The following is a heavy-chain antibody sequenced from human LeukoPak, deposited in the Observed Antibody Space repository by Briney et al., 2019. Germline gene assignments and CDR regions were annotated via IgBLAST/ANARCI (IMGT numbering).Heavy chain of an antibody. V-gene: IGHV3-53*01. J-gene: IGHJ3*02. CDR2: IYSDGST. CDR1: GFTVSSNY. CDR3: ARTIVGNGHDAFDI. Sequence: GSLRLSCAASGFTVSSNYMSWVRQAPGKGLEWVSIIYSDGSTYYANSVKGRFTTSRDNSKNMLSLQMNSLRAEDTAVYYCARTIVGNGHDAFDIWGQGTMVTVSS. D-gene: IGHD1-26*01.